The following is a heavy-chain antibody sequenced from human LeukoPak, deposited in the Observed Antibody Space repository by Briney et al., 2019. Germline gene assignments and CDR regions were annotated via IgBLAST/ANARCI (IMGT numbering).Heavy chain of an antibody. CDR1: RFTFSNYA. J-gene: IGHJ4*02. D-gene: IGHD6-13*01. CDR2: IPDSAGTT. Sequence: GGSLRLSCAASRFTFSNYAMTWVRQAPGRGLEWVSSIPDSAGTTYYADSVKGRFTISRDNSKNTLCLQMDSLRAEDTAVYYCAKGKISAADAIDSWGQGTLVTVSS. CDR3: AKGKISAADAIDS. V-gene: IGHV3-23*01.